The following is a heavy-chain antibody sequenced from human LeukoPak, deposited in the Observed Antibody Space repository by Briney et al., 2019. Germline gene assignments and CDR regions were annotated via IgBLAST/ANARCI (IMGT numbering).Heavy chain of an antibody. CDR1: GFTFSSYA. CDR3: AKAPWGDYVPDFDY. Sequence: PGGSLRLSCAASGFTFSSYAMSWVRQAPGKGLEWVSAISGSGGSTYYADPVKGRFTISRDNSKNTLYLQMNSLRAEDTAVYYCAKAPWGDYVPDFDYWGQGTLVTVSS. V-gene: IGHV3-23*01. CDR2: ISGSGGST. J-gene: IGHJ4*02. D-gene: IGHD4-17*01.